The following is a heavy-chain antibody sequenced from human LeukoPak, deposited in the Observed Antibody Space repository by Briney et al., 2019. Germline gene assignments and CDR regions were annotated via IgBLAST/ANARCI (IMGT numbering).Heavy chain of an antibody. CDR1: GFTFSSYG. D-gene: IGHD3-16*02. Sequence: PGGSLRLSCAASGFTFSSYGMHWVRQAPGKGLEWVAVIWYDGSNKYYADSVKGRFTISRDNSKNTLYLQMNSLRAEDTAVYYCARDPMYVWGSYRSPYYFDYWGQGTLVTVSS. CDR3: ARDPMYVWGSYRSPYYFDY. J-gene: IGHJ4*02. V-gene: IGHV3-33*01. CDR2: IWYDGSNK.